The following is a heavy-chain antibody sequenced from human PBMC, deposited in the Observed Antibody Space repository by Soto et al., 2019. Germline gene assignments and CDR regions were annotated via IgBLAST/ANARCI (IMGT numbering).Heavy chain of an antibody. CDR3: AKDSGSGSYFIF. CDR1: GFTFSSYG. D-gene: IGHD3-10*01. V-gene: IGHV3-30*18. J-gene: IGHJ4*02. Sequence: QVQLVESGGGVVQPGRSLRLSCAASGFTFSSYGMHWVRQAPGKGLEWVAVISYDGSNKYYADSVKGRFTISRDNSKNTQYLQMNSLRAEDTAVYYCAKDSGSGSYFIFWGQGTLVTVSS. CDR2: ISYDGSNK.